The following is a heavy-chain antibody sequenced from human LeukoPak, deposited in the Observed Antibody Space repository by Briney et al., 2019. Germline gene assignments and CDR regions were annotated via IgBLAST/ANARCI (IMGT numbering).Heavy chain of an antibody. Sequence: ASVKVSCKASGYTFSSYYIHWVRQAPGQGLEWMGVINPSGASTIYAQKFQGRVTMTRDTATSTVYMELSSLRSEDTAVYYCARDLPDGDSWGQGTLVTVSS. J-gene: IGHJ4*02. V-gene: IGHV1-46*01. CDR2: INPSGAST. CDR1: GYTFSSYY. CDR3: ARDLPDGDS.